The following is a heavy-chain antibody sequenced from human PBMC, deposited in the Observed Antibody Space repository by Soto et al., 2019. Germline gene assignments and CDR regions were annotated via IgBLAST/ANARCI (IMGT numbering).Heavy chain of an antibody. Sequence: SETLSLTCTVSGGSISSGNFSWTWIRQPPGKGLEWIAYIFHTGSTFYNSSLKPRVSISVDRSKNQFSLKLKSVTETDTAVYYCARVKVGDLFRFNWFFDLWGRGTPVTVS. CDR3: ARVKVGDLFRFNWFFDL. CDR2: IFHTGST. V-gene: IGHV4-30-2*01. CDR1: GGSISSGNFS. D-gene: IGHD3-3*01. J-gene: IGHJ2*01.